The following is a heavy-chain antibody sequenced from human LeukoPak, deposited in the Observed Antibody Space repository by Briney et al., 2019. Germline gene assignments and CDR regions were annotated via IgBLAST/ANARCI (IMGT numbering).Heavy chain of an antibody. CDR2: IRSSGTTT. Sequence: PGGSLRLSCAASGFTFSDYYMSWIRQAPGKGLEWLSYIRSSGTTTYYADSVVGRFTISRDNAKNSLYLQMNGLRAEDTAVYYCARGIGVTGLTAAYWGQGTLVTVSS. CDR1: GFTFSDYY. CDR3: ARGIGVTGLTAAY. D-gene: IGHD2-21*02. J-gene: IGHJ4*02. V-gene: IGHV3-11*01.